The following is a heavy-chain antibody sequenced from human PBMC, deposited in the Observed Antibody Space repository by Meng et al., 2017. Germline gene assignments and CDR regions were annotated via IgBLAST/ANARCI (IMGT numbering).Heavy chain of an antibody. CDR2: INHSGST. D-gene: IGHD4-17*01. CDR1: GGSFSGYY. V-gene: IGHV4-34*01. CDR3: ARITYGDSFDP. J-gene: IGHJ5*02. Sequence: SETLSLTCAVYGGSFSGYYWSWIRQPPGKGLEWIGEINHSGSTNYNPSLKSRVTISVDTSKNQFSLKLSSVTAAGTAVYYCARITYGDSFDPWGQGTLVTISS.